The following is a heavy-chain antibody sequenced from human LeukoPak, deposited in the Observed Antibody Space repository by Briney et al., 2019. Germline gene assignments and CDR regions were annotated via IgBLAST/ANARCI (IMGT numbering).Heavy chain of an antibody. CDR3: ASGGYGAQNYFDY. Sequence: ASVKVSCKDSGYTFTGYYMHWVRQAPGQGLEWMGRINPNSGGTNYAQKFQGRVTMTRDTSISTAYMELSRLRSDDTAVYYCASGGYGAQNYFDYWGQGTLVTVSS. V-gene: IGHV1-2*06. CDR1: GYTFTGYY. D-gene: IGHD6-25*01. J-gene: IGHJ4*02. CDR2: INPNSGGT.